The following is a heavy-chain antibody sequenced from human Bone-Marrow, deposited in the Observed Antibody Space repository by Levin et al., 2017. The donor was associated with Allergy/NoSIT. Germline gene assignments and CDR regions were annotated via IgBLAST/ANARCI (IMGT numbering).Heavy chain of an antibody. CDR3: ARATNRAYFHLGLDV. CDR2: TYYRSKWFN. V-gene: IGHV6-1*01. CDR1: GDSISSQSAA. Sequence: SQTLSLTCSISGDSISSQSAAWNWIRQSPSRGLQWLGRTYYRSKWFNDYASSVKGRISVNPDTTKNQFSLQLESVTPDDTGVYCCARATNRAYFHLGLDVWGQGSTVTVSS. D-gene: IGHD1-14*01. J-gene: IGHJ6*02.